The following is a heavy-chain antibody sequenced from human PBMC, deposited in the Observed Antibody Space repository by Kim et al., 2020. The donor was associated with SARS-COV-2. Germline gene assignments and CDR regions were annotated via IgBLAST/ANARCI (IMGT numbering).Heavy chain of an antibody. CDR1: GGSFSGYY. CDR3: ARGTRQWLVRGPYYFYMD. J-gene: IGHJ6*03. D-gene: IGHD6-19*01. CDR2: INHSGST. Sequence: SETLSLTCAVYGGSFSGYYWSWIRQPPGKGLEWVGEINHSGSTNYIPSLKSGVTISVDTSKNQFSLKLSAVTAADTAVYYCARGTRQWLVRGPYYFYMD. V-gene: IGHV4-34*01.